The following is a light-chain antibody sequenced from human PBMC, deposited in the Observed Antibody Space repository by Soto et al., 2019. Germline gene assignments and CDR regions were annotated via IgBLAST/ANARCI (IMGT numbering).Light chain of an antibody. CDR3: GTWDSSLSAYA. V-gene: IGLV1-51*01. CDR2: DNN. J-gene: IGLJ1*01. Sequence: QPVLTQPLSVSAAPGQKVTIFCSGSSSNIGNNYVSWYQQLPGTAPKLLIYDNNKRPSGIPDRFSGSKSGTSATLGITGLQTGNEADYYCGTWDSSLSAYAFGPGTKVTVL. CDR1: SSNIGNNY.